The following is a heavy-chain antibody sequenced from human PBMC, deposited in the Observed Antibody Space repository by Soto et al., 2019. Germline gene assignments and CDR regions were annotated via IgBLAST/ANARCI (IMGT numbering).Heavy chain of an antibody. J-gene: IGHJ6*02. CDR2: ISAYNGNT. CDR1: GYTFTSYG. CDR3: ARAPRGLLWFEYGMDV. V-gene: IGHV1-18*01. D-gene: IGHD3-10*01. Sequence: QVQLVQSGAEVKKPGASVKVSCKASGYTFTSYGISWVRQAPGQGLEWMGWISAYNGNTNYAQKLQGRVTMTTDTSTSTAHRELRRLRSDDTAVYYCARAPRGLLWFEYGMDVWGQGTTVTVAS.